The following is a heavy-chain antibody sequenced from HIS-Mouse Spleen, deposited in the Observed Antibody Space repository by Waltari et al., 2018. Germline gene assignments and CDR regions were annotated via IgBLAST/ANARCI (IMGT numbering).Heavy chain of an antibody. CDR3: TRDYSSSSFFDY. Sequence: EVQLVESGGGLVKPGRSLRLSCTASGFTFGDYAMSWFRQAPGKGLEWVGFIRSKAYGGTTEYAASVNGRFTISRDDSKSIAYLQMNSLKTEDTAVYYCTRDYSSSSFFDYWGQGTLVTVSS. CDR2: IRSKAYGGTT. J-gene: IGHJ4*02. D-gene: IGHD6-6*01. V-gene: IGHV3-49*05. CDR1: GFTFGDYA.